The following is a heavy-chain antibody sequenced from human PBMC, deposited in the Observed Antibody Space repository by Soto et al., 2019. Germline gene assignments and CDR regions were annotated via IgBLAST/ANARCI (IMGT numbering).Heavy chain of an antibody. J-gene: IGHJ4*02. D-gene: IGHD4-4*01. CDR2: INHSGST. V-gene: IGHV4-34*01. Sequence: SETLSLTCAVYGGSFSGYYWSWIRQPPGKGLEWIGEINHSGSTNYNPSLKSRVTISVDTSKNQFSLKLSSVTAADTAVYYCARLGVNRRTVTTSVYWGQGTLVTVSS. CDR3: ARLGVNRRTVTTSVY. CDR1: GGSFSGYY.